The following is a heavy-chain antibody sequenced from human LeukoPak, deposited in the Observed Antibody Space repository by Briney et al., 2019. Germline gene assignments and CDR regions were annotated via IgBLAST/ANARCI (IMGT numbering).Heavy chain of an antibody. J-gene: IGHJ3*02. V-gene: IGHV3-74*01. Sequence: GGSLRLSCAVSGFTFSSHWMHWVRQAPGKGLLWVSRINEDGSTTNDADSVKGRFTISRDNAKNTLYMQMNSLRAEDTAVYYCARGTGRGYSYGYYGAFDIWGQGTMVTVSS. CDR2: INEDGSTT. D-gene: IGHD5-18*01. CDR3: ARGTGRGYSYGYYGAFDI. CDR1: GFTFSSHW.